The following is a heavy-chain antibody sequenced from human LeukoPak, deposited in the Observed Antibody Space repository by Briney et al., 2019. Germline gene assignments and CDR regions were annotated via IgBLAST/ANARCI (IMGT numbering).Heavy chain of an antibody. CDR1: GDSISSYY. V-gene: IGHV4-4*07. CDR2: IYTSGII. D-gene: IGHD5-12*01. J-gene: IGHJ4*02. CDR3: ARDRVRSGYDLFDY. Sequence: SETLSLTCTVSGDSISSYYWSWIRRPAGKGLEWIGRIYTSGIINYNPSLKSRLTMSIDTSKNQFSLKLSSVTAADTAVYYCARDRVRSGYDLFDYWGQGTLVTVSS.